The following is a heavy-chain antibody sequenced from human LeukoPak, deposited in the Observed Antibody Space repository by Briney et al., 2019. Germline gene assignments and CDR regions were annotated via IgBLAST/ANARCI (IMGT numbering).Heavy chain of an antibody. J-gene: IGHJ3*02. CDR3: ARRGRSGSTVTPRYAFDI. Sequence: GGSLRLSCAASGFTVSSNYMSWVRQAPGKGLEWVSVIYSGGSTYYADSVKGRFTISRDNSKNTLYLQMNSLRAEDTAVYYCARRGRSGSTVTPRYAFDIWGQGTMVTVSS. D-gene: IGHD4-17*01. V-gene: IGHV3-53*01. CDR1: GFTVSSNY. CDR2: IYSGGST.